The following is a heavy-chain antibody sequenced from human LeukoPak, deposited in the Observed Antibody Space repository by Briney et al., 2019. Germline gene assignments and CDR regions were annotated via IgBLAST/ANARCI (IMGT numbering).Heavy chain of an antibody. Sequence: VASVKVSCKASGYNFNSYGMNWVRQAPGQGLEWMGWINTNTGNPTYAQGFTGRFVFSLDTSVSTAYLQISSLKAEDTAVYYCARVVDYYDSSGPRGWDAFDIWGQGTMVTVSS. CDR3: ARVVDYYDSSGPRGWDAFDI. V-gene: IGHV7-4-1*02. CDR1: GYNFNSYG. J-gene: IGHJ3*02. D-gene: IGHD3-22*01. CDR2: INTNTGNP.